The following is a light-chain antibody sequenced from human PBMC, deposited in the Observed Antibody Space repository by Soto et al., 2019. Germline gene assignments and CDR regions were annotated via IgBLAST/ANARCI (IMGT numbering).Light chain of an antibody. V-gene: IGLV1-40*01. Sequence: QLVLTHPPSVSGAPGQRVTISCTGSSSNIVAGYDVHWYQQLPGTAPKLLIYGNSNPPSGVPDRFSGSKSGTSASLAITGLQAEDEADYYCQSYDSSLSGVVFSGGTKLTVL. J-gene: IGLJ2*01. CDR2: GNS. CDR3: QSYDSSLSGVV. CDR1: SSNIVAGYD.